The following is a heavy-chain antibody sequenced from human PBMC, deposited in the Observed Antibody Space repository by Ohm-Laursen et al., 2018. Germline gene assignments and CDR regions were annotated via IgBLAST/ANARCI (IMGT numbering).Heavy chain of an antibody. CDR2: ISSGGINM. CDR1: GFTFSNYE. CDR3: ARTVAVAEDY. Sequence: SLRLSCAASGFTFSNYEMNWVRQAPGKGLEWVSYISSGGINMYYADSVRGRFTISRDNAKNSLYLQMNSLRAEDTAVYYCARTVAVAEDYWGQGTLVTVSS. D-gene: IGHD6-19*01. V-gene: IGHV3-48*03. J-gene: IGHJ4*02.